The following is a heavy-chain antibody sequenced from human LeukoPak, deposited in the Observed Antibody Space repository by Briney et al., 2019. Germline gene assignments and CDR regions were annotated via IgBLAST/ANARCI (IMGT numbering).Heavy chain of an antibody. J-gene: IGHJ4*02. CDR1: GYSFTSYW. Sequence: GESLKISCKGSGYSFTSYWISWVRQMPGKGLEWMGRIDPSDSYTNYSPSFQGHVTISADKSISTAYLQWSSLKASDTAMYYCARRCSSSSCTFEYWGQGTLVTVSS. CDR3: ARRCSSSSCTFEY. D-gene: IGHD2-2*01. V-gene: IGHV5-10-1*01. CDR2: IDPSDSYT.